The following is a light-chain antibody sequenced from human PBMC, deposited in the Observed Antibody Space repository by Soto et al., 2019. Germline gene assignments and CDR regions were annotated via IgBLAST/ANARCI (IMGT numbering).Light chain of an antibody. V-gene: IGKV1-5*03. CDR3: QHYSGYSRS. CDR2: KAS. Sequence: DIQMAQSPSTLTASVGDRVTITCRASQSINTWLAWHQQRPGKAPKLLIYKASSLQSGVPSRFSGSGSGTEFTLTISSLHPEYSATYYCQHYSGYSRSFGRGTKLEI. CDR1: QSINTW. J-gene: IGKJ2*01.